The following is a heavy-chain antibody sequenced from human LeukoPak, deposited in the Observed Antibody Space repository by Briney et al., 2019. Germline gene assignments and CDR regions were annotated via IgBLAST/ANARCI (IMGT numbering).Heavy chain of an antibody. J-gene: IGHJ3*02. CDR1: GFTFSNYS. Sequence: GGSLRLSCAASGFTFSNYSMNWVRQAPGKGLEWVSSISSSSSYIYYADSVKGRFTISRDNAKNSLYLQMNSLRAEDTAVYYCARDLGAPGAFDIWGQGTMVTVSS. CDR3: ARDLGAPGAFDI. CDR2: ISSSSSYI. V-gene: IGHV3-21*01.